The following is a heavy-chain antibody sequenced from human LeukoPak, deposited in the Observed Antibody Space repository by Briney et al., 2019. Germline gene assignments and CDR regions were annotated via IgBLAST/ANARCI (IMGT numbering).Heavy chain of an antibody. Sequence: ASVKASCKASGYTFTNYAMNWVRQAPGQGLEWMGWINTNTGNPTYAQGFTGRFVFSLDTSVSTAYLQISSLKAEDTAVYYCAGTSADYYGSGSYSYWGQGTLVTVSS. CDR2: INTNTGNP. V-gene: IGHV7-4-1*02. CDR3: AGTSADYYGSGSYSY. CDR1: GYTFTNYA. D-gene: IGHD3-10*01. J-gene: IGHJ4*02.